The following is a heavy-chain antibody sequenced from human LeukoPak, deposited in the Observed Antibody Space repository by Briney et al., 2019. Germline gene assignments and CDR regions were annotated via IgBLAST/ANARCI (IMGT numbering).Heavy chain of an antibody. J-gene: IGHJ6*02. Sequence: AASVNVSFKASGGTFSSYAISWVRQAPGQGLEWMGRIIPILGIANYAQKFQGRVTITADKSTSTAYMELSSLRSEDTAVYYCATSDLTVTTQYYYYYYGMDVWGQGTTVTVSS. D-gene: IGHD4-17*01. CDR3: ATSDLTVTTQYYYYYYGMDV. CDR1: GGTFSSYA. CDR2: IIPILGIA. V-gene: IGHV1-69*04.